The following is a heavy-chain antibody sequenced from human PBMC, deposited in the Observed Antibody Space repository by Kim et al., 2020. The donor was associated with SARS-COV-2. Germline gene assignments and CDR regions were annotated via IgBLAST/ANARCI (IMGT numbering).Heavy chain of an antibody. J-gene: IGHJ4*02. D-gene: IGHD2-15*01. CDR2: IIPIFGTA. V-gene: IGHV1-69*13. Sequence: SVKVSCKASGGTFSSYAISWVRQAPGQGLEWMGGIIPIFGTANYAQKFQGRVTITADESTSTAYMELSSLRSEDTAVYYCARVEPWSVGAAGRFDYWGQGTLVTVSS. CDR3: ARVEPWSVGAAGRFDY. CDR1: GGTFSSYA.